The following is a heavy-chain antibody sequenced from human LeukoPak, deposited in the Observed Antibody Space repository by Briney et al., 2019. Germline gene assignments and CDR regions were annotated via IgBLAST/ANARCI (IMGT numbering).Heavy chain of an antibody. CDR3: ARTGVELLTFDY. Sequence: ASETLSLTCTVSGGSISSYYWSWIRQPPGKGLEWIGYIYYSGSTNYNPSLKSRVTISVDTPKNQFSLKLSSVTAADTAVYYCARTGVELLTFDYWGQGTLVTVSS. CDR1: GGSISSYY. CDR2: IYYSGST. D-gene: IGHD1-26*01. V-gene: IGHV4-59*01. J-gene: IGHJ4*02.